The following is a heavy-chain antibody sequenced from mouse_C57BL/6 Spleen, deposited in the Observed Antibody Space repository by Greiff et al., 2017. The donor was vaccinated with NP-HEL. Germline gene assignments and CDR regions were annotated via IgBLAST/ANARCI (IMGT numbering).Heavy chain of an antibody. J-gene: IGHJ4*01. Sequence: VQLQESGAELVRPGTSVKVSCKASGYAFTNYLIEWVKQRPGQGLEWIGVINPGSGGTNYNEKFKGKATLTADKSSSTAYMQLSSLTSEDSAVYFCARRNGRLYYYAMDYWGQGTSVTVSS. V-gene: IGHV1-54*01. CDR2: INPGSGGT. CDR1: GYAFTNYL. CDR3: ARRNGRLYYYAMDY. D-gene: IGHD1-2*01.